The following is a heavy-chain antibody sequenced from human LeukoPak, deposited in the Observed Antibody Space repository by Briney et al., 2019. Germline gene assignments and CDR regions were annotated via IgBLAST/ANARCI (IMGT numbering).Heavy chain of an antibody. V-gene: IGHV3-33*01. D-gene: IGHD3-22*01. CDR2: IWYDGSNK. Sequence: GRSLRLSCAASGFTFSSYGMHWVRQAPGKGLERVAVIWYDGSNKYYADSVKGRFTISRDNSKNTLYLQMNSLRAEDTAVYYCARQGKIVDAFDIWGQGTMVTVSS. CDR3: ARQGKIVDAFDI. J-gene: IGHJ3*02. CDR1: GFTFSSYG.